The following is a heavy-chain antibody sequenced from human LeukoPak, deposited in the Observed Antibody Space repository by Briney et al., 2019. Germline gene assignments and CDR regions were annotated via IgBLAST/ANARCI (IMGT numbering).Heavy chain of an antibody. J-gene: IGHJ4*02. CDR3: VRAAPIDCSSTTCSLFDN. CDR2: ITIAGDGT. D-gene: IGHD2-2*01. Sequence: GGSLKLSCAGSGFTFNNYAMSWVRQTPTKGLEWVSTITIAGDGTYYADPVRGRFTMSRDKSKNTLYLQMSSLRAEDTAVYYCVRAAPIDCSSTTCSLFDNWGQGILVTVSS. V-gene: IGHV3-23*01. CDR1: GFTFNNYA.